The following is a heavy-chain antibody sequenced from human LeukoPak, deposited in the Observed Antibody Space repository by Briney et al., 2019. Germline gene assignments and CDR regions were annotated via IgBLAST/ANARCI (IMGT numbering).Heavy chain of an antibody. D-gene: IGHD4-17*01. V-gene: IGHV5-10-1*01. Sequence: GESLKSSCKGSGYSFTSYWISWVRQMPGKGLEWMGRIDPSDSYTNYSPSFQGHVTISADKSISTAYLQWSSLKASDTAMYYCARHDYGDLLNYYGMDVWGKGTTVTVSS. CDR3: ARHDYGDLLNYYGMDV. CDR2: IDPSDSYT. J-gene: IGHJ6*04. CDR1: GYSFTSYW.